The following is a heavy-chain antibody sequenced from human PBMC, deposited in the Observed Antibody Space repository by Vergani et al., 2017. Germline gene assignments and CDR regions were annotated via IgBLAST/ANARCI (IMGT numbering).Heavy chain of an antibody. Sequence: EVQLVESGGGLVQPGRSLRLSCAASGFTFDDYAMQWVRQAPGKGLEWVSGISWNSGSIGYADSVKGRFTISRDNAKNSLYLQMNSLRAEDTALYYCAKGNTAMATGFDYWGQGTLVTVSS. CDR3: AKGNTAMATGFDY. J-gene: IGHJ4*02. CDR1: GFTFDDYA. CDR2: ISWNSGSI. D-gene: IGHD5-18*01. V-gene: IGHV3-9*01.